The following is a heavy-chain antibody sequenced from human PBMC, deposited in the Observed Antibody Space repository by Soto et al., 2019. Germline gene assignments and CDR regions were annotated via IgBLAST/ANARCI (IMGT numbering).Heavy chain of an antibody. D-gene: IGHD3-10*01. CDR2: IYYSGST. V-gene: IGHV4-59*08. J-gene: IGHJ4*02. CDR1: GDSISSYY. CDR3: ARHNYGSGNTYFDY. Sequence: QVQLQESGPGLVKPSETLSLTCTVSGDSISSYYWSWIRQPPGKGLEWIGYIYYSGSTNYNPSLKSRVTISVDTSKNQFSLKLNSITAADTAVYYCARHNYGSGNTYFDYWGQGTLVTVSS.